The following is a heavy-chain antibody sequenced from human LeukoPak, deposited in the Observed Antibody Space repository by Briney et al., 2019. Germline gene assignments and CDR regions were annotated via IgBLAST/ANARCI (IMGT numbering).Heavy chain of an antibody. J-gene: IGHJ4*02. CDR3: ARDRWSRFDY. Sequence: SETLSLTCTVSGGSISSSSYYWGWIRQPPGKGLEWIGSIYYSGSTYYNPSLKSRVTISVDTSKNQFSLKLSSVTAADTAVYYCARDRWSRFDYWGQGTLVTVSS. D-gene: IGHD2-8*01. CDR2: IYYSGST. CDR1: GGSISSSSYY. V-gene: IGHV4-39*07.